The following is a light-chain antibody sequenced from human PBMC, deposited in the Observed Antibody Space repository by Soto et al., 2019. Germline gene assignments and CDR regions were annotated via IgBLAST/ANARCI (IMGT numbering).Light chain of an antibody. CDR3: QQRSSWPLT. Sequence: EILLTQSPATLSLSPGEKATLSCRSSQSVGSFLAWYQQKPGQAPRLLIYDASNRATGIPARFSGSGSGTDFTLSISSLEPEDFAVYYCQQRSSWPLTFGGGTKV. CDR2: DAS. V-gene: IGKV3-11*01. CDR1: QSVGSF. J-gene: IGKJ4*01.